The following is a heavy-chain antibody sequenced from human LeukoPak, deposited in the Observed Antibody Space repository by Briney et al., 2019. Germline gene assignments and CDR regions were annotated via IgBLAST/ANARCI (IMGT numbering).Heavy chain of an antibody. CDR3: ARGVGLAAAGAIYYYYYMDV. CDR2: TSSNGGST. V-gene: IGHV3-64*01. CDR1: GFTFSSYA. D-gene: IGHD6-13*01. J-gene: IGHJ6*03. Sequence: PGGSLRLSCAASGFTFSSYAMHWVRQAPGKGLEYVSATSSNGGSTYYANSVKGRFTISRDNSKNTLYLQMGSLRAEDMAVYYCARGVGLAAAGAIYYYYYMDVWGKGTTVTVSS.